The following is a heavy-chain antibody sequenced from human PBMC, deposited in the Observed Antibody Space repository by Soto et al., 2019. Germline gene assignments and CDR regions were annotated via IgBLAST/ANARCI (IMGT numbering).Heavy chain of an antibody. Sequence: SETLSLTCTVSGGSIISTTYYWSRIRQPPGKGLEWIGSIYYTGSTHYNPALKSRVTISVDTSKNQFSLKLSSVTAAGTAVYYCARHPTIAELMVYATHYFDHWGQGTLVTVSS. V-gene: IGHV4-39*01. CDR1: GGSIISTTYY. J-gene: IGHJ4*02. CDR2: IYYTGST. CDR3: ARHPTIAELMVYATHYFDH. D-gene: IGHD2-8*01.